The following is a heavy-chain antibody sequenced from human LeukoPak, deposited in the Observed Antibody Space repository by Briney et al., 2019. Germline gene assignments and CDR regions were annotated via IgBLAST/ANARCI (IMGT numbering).Heavy chain of an antibody. CDR1: GFTFDDYA. V-gene: IGHV3-9*03. CDR2: ISWNSGSI. Sequence: GGSLRLSCAASGFTFDDYAMHWVRQAPGKGLEWVSGISWNSGSIGYADSVKGRFAISRDNAKNSLYLQMNSLRAEDMALYYCAKGYCSSTSCYVDYWGQGTLVTVSS. D-gene: IGHD2-2*01. J-gene: IGHJ4*02. CDR3: AKGYCSSTSCYVDY.